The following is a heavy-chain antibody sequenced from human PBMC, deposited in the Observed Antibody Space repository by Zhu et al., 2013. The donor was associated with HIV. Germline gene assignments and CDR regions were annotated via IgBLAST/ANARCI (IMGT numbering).Heavy chain of an antibody. CDR3: ARGGGHVVVAVGTFDV. CDR2: ILPALAST. D-gene: IGHD2-15*01. Sequence: QVQLVQSGAEVKKPGASVKVSCKASGYTFTSYDINWVRQAPGQGLEWLGSILPALASTKYGRNFQGRVSFTADTSQNTVYMELTNLKPDDTAVFYXARGGGHVVVAVGTFDVWGQGTSVTVSP. V-gene: IGHV1-69*09. J-gene: IGHJ3*01. CDR1: GYTFTSYD.